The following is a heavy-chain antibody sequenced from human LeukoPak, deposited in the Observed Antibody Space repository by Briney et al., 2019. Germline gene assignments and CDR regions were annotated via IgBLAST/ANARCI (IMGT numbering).Heavy chain of an antibody. D-gene: IGHD4-17*01. CDR3: ASRPTTWGFFDS. CDR1: GGSISSISYY. J-gene: IGHJ4*02. CDR2: ISISGST. Sequence: SETLSLTCTVSGGSISSISYYWCWSRQPPGKGLELIGSISISGSTAYSPSLKSRVTISVDKSNNKFSLKLSCVTAADTAVYFCASRPTTWGFFDSWGQGTLVTVSS. V-gene: IGHV4-39*01.